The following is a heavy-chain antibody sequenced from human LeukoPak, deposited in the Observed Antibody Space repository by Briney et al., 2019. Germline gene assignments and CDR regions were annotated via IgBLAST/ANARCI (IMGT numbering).Heavy chain of an antibody. Sequence: SETLSLTCTVSGGSISSYYWSWIRQPPGKGLEWIGYIYYSGSTNYNPSLKSRVTISVDTSKNQFSLKLSSVTAADTAVYYCARGLLGYCSSTSCYGVNWFDPWGQGTLVTVSS. CDR2: IYYSGST. CDR3: ARGLLGYCSSTSCYGVNWFDP. CDR1: GGSISSYY. J-gene: IGHJ5*02. D-gene: IGHD2-2*01. V-gene: IGHV4-59*12.